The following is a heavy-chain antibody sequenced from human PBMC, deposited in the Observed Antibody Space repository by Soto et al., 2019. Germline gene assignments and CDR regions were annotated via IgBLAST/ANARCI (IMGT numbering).Heavy chain of an antibody. J-gene: IGHJ6*03. CDR2: IYSGGST. CDR3: AKEHTSAFAVHYMDV. V-gene: IGHV3-53*01. D-gene: IGHD3-10*02. CDR1: GFTVSSNY. Sequence: GGSLRLSCAASGFTVSSNYMSWVRQAPGKGLEWVSVIYSGGSTYYADSVKGRFTISRDNSKNTLYLQMNSLRAEDTAVYYCAKEHTSAFAVHYMDVWGKGTTVTVSS.